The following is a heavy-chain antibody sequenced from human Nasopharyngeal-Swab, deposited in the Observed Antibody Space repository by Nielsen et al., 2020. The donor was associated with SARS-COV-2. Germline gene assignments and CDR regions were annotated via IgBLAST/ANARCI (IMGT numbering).Heavy chain of an antibody. J-gene: IGHJ3*02. V-gene: IGHV4-59*08. D-gene: IGHD3-3*01. Sequence: SETLSLTCTVSGGSISSYYWSWIRQPPGKGLEWIGYIYYSGSTNYNPSLKSRVTISVDTSKNQFSLKLSSVTAADTAVYYCARYGERITIFGVVIKEAFDIWGQGTMATVSS. CDR3: ARYGERITIFGVVIKEAFDI. CDR1: GGSISSYY. CDR2: IYYSGST.